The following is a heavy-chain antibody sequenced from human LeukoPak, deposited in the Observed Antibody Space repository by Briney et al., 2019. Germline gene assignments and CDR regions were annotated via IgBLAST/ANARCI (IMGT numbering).Heavy chain of an antibody. CDR2: INPNSGGT. Sequence: ASVKVSCKASGYTFTGYYMHWVRQAPGQGLEWMGWINPNSGGTNYAQKFQGRVTMTRDTSISTAYMELSRLRSDDTAVYYCATRGYSYGYYYYYYYMDVWGKGTTVTISS. CDR1: GYTFTGYY. CDR3: ATRGYSYGYYYYYYYMDV. J-gene: IGHJ6*03. V-gene: IGHV1-2*02. D-gene: IGHD5-18*01.